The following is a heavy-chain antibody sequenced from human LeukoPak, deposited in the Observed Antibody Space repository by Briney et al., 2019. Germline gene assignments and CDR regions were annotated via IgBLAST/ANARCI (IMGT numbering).Heavy chain of an antibody. CDR2: IYYSGST. CDR1: GGSFSGYY. D-gene: IGHD3-10*01. Sequence: SETLSLTCAVYGGSFSGYYWSWIRQPPGKGLEWIGYIYYSGSTNYNPSLKSRVTISVDTSKNQFSLKLSSVTAADTAVYYCARAGSGTYYFDYWGQGTLVTVSS. CDR3: ARAGSGTYYFDY. J-gene: IGHJ4*02. V-gene: IGHV4-59*01.